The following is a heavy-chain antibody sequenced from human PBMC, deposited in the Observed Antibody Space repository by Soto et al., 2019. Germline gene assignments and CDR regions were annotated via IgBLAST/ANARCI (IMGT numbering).Heavy chain of an antibody. J-gene: IGHJ6*02. CDR3: AKDLDDSSAKEDYCYYGMDV. D-gene: IGHD3-22*01. Sequence: GGSLRLSCAASGFTFSSYGIHWVRQAPCKGLEWVAVISHDGINKYYADSVKGRFTISRDNSKNTLYLQMNSLRAEDTAVYYFAKDLDDSSAKEDYCYYGMDVWGQGTAVTICS. CDR1: GFTFSSYG. V-gene: IGHV3-30*18. CDR2: ISHDGINK.